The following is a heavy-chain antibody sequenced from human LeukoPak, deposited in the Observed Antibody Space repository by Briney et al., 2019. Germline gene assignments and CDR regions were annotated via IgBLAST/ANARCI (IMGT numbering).Heavy chain of an antibody. V-gene: IGHV3-23*01. J-gene: IGHJ4*02. CDR1: GFTFSIHA. D-gene: IGHD3-3*01. Sequence: GGSLRLSCAASGFTFSIHAMSWVRQAPGKGLEWVSSISGSPDSTYYADSVKGRFTVSRDNSKNTLYLQMNSLRVEDTAMYYCAKGAYYADWGQGTLVTVSS. CDR2: ISGSPDST. CDR3: AKGAYYAD.